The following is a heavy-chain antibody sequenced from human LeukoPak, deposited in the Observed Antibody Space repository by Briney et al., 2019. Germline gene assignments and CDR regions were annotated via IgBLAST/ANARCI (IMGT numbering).Heavy chain of an antibody. CDR3: AKAGVRYFDSSGLYAFDF. J-gene: IGHJ3*01. Sequence: SETLSLTCAVSGGSISSTSYYWAWIRQPPGKGLEWIGTIYYSGSTYHNPSLKSRVTLSVDTSRDQFSLRLSSVDAADTAVYYCAKAGVRYFDSSGLYAFDFWGQGTTVTVSS. D-gene: IGHD3-22*01. CDR2: IYYSGST. CDR1: GGSISSTSYY. V-gene: IGHV4-39*01.